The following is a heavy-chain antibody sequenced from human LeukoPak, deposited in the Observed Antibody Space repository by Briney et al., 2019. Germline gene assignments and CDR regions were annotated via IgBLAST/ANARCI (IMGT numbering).Heavy chain of an antibody. CDR2: ISSNGGST. CDR3: ATTIYDSSGYYGQDAFDI. Sequence: PGGSLRLSCAASGFTFSSYAMHWVRQAPGKGLEYVSAISSNGGSTYYANSVKGRFTISRDNSKNTLYLQMGSLRAEDMAVYYCATTIYDSSGYYGQDAFDIWGQGTMVTVSS. V-gene: IGHV3-64*01. J-gene: IGHJ3*02. CDR1: GFTFSSYA. D-gene: IGHD3-22*01.